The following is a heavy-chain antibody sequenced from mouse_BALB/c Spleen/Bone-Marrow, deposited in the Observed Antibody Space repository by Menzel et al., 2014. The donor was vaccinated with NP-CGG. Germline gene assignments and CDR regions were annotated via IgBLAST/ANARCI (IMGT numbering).Heavy chain of an antibody. CDR1: GYTFTDYT. J-gene: IGHJ2*01. V-gene: IGHV1-4*01. Sequence: VQLVESAELASPGASVKMSCKASGYTFTDYTIQWVKQRPGQGLKWIGYVNPRSGYANYNQKFKDKATLTADKSSSTALMQLSSLTSEDSAVYYCARPKGFALDYWGQGTALTVSS. CDR2: VNPRSGYA. CDR3: ARPKGFALDY.